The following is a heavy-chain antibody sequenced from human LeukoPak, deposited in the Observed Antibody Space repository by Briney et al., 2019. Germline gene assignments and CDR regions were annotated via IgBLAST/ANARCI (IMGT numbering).Heavy chain of an antibody. CDR3: AAHGTLGAHRYYYGMDV. D-gene: IGHD1-26*01. CDR2: ISAYNGNT. V-gene: IGHV1-18*01. J-gene: IGHJ6*02. CDR1: GYTFTSYG. Sequence: ASVKVSCKASGYTFTSYGISWVRQAPGQGLEWMGWISAYNGNTNYAQKLQGRVTMTTDTSTSTAYMELRSLRSDDTAVYYCAAHGTLGAHRYYYGMDVWGQGTTVTVSS.